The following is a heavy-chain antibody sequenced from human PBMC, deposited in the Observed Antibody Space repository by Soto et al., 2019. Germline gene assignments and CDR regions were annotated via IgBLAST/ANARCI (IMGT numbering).Heavy chain of an antibody. V-gene: IGHV3-23*01. CDR3: AKDPVVGTRRAFDS. CDR2: ISGSGGST. CDR1: GFTFSNFA. Sequence: EVQLLESGGGLVQPGGSLRLSCAASGFTFSNFAMNWVRQAPGKGLEWVSAISGSGGSTYYADSVKGRFTISRDNSKNTLNLRMNSLRAEDTAVYYCAKDPVVGTRRAFDSWGQGTMVTVSA. J-gene: IGHJ3*02. D-gene: IGHD1-26*01.